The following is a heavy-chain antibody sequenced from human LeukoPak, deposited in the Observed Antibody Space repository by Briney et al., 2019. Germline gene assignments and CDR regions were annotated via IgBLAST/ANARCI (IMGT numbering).Heavy chain of an antibody. Sequence: SETLSLTCTVSGGSISSYYWSWIRQPGGKGLEWIGRIYTSGSTNYNPSLKSRVTMSVDTSKNQFSLELSSVTAADTAVYYCARNHDYYDSSGYSFDYWGQGTLVTVSS. CDR1: GGSISSYY. V-gene: IGHV4-4*07. CDR2: IYTSGST. J-gene: IGHJ4*02. CDR3: ARNHDYYDSSGYSFDY. D-gene: IGHD3-22*01.